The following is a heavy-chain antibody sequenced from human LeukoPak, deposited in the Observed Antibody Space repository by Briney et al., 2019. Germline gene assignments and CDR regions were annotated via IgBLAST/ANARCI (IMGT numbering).Heavy chain of an antibody. CDR3: ARSPWEWELPYYYFDY. Sequence: ASVKVSCKASGGTFSSYAISWVRQAPGQGLEWMGGIIPIFGTANYAQKFQDRVTITADESTSTAYMELSSLRSEDTAVYYCARSPWEWELPYYYFDYWGQGTLVTVSS. CDR2: IIPIFGTA. CDR1: GGTFSSYA. V-gene: IGHV1-69*13. D-gene: IGHD1-26*01. J-gene: IGHJ4*02.